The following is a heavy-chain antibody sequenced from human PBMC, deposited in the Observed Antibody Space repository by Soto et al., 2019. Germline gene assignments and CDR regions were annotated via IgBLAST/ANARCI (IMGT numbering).Heavy chain of an antibody. V-gene: IGHV4-39*01. CDR2: IYYSGST. CDR1: GGSISSSSYY. J-gene: IGHJ4*02. D-gene: IGHD3-3*02. Sequence: QLQLQESGPGLVKPSDTLSLTCTVSGGSISSSSYYWGWIRQPPGKGLEWIGRIYYSGSTYYNPSLKSRVTISVDTSKNQSSLKLSSVTAADTAVYYCARLLVTLYFDYWGQGTLVTVSS. CDR3: ARLLVTLYFDY.